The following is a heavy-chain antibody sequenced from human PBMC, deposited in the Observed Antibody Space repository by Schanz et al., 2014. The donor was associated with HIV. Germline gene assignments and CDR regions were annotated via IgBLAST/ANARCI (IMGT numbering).Heavy chain of an antibody. CDR1: GFTFSTYA. CDR3: AKDPAYPGTGNLEY. V-gene: IGHV3-23*01. CDR2: MRGSDDST. Sequence: EVKLSESGGGLVQPGGSLRLSCVASGFTFSTYAMSWVRQAPGKGLEWVSGMRGSDDSTFYADSVKGRFTISRDNSKNTLYSQMNSLRAEDTAIYYCAKDPAYPGTGNLEYWGQGTLVIVSS. D-gene: IGHD1-1*01. J-gene: IGHJ4*02.